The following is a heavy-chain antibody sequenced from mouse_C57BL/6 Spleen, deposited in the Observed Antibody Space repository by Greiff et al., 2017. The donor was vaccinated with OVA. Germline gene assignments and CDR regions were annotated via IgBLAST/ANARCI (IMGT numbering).Heavy chain of an antibody. CDR2: IDPSDSYH. V-gene: IGHV1-50*01. CDR1: GYTFTSYW. J-gene: IGHJ2*01. D-gene: IGHD2-5*01. CDR3: ARGHYSNQRFDC. Sequence: QVQLQQPGAELVKPGASVKLSCKASGYTFTSYWMQWVKQRPGQGLEWIREIDPSDSYHNYNQKFKGKATLTVDTSSSTAYMQLSSLTAEDSAVYYCARGHYSNQRFDCWGQGTTLTVSS.